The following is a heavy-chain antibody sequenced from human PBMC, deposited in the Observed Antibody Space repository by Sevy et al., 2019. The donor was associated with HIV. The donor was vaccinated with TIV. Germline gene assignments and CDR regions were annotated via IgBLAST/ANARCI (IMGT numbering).Heavy chain of an antibody. CDR2: IYYSGST. D-gene: IGHD3-22*01. J-gene: IGHJ4*02. Sequence: SETLSLTCTVSGGSISSYYRSWIRQPPGKGLEWIGYIYYSGSTNYNPSLKSRVTISVDTSKNQFSLKLSSVTAADTAVYYCARVPLSSGYLGPPEYYFDYWGQGTLVTVSS. CDR1: GGSISSYY. CDR3: ARVPLSSGYLGPPEYYFDY. V-gene: IGHV4-59*01.